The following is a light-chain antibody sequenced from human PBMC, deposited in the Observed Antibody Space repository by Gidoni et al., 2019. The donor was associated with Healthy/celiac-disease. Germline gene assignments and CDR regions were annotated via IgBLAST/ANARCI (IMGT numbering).Light chain of an antibody. V-gene: IGKV1-39*01. CDR3: QQSYSTPYT. Sequence: IQMTQPPSSLSASVGDRVTITCRASQSISNYLNWYQQKPGKAPKLLIYAASSLQSGVPSRFGGSGSGTDFTLTISSLQPEDFATYYCQQSYSTPYTFGQGTKLEIK. J-gene: IGKJ2*01. CDR1: QSISNY. CDR2: AAS.